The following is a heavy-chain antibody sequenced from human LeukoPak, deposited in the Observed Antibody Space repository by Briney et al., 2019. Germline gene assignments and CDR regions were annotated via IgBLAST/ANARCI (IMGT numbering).Heavy chain of an antibody. CDR3: ARDRGYRTFDY. D-gene: IGHD5-18*01. CDR1: GFTFSTYG. Sequence: GGSLRLSCAASGFTFSTYGMSWVRQAPGKGLQRVSGITASGDGTYYADSVKGRFTISRDNSNNTLYLQMNSLRAEDTAVYYCARDRGYRTFDYWGQGTLVTVSS. CDR2: ITASGDGT. J-gene: IGHJ4*02. V-gene: IGHV3-23*01.